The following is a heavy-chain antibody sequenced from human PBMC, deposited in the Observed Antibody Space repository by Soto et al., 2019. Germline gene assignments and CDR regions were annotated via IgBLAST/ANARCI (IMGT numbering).Heavy chain of an antibody. CDR1: GYTFTSYG. V-gene: IGHV1-18*01. CDR3: ARDPYYYDSSGYYYPLDY. Sequence: ASVKVSCKASGYTFTSYGISWVRQAPGQGLEWMGWISAYNGNTNYAQKLQGRVTMTTDTSTSTAYMELRSLRSDDTAVYYCARDPYYYDSSGYYYPLDYWGQGTLVTVSS. D-gene: IGHD3-22*01. CDR2: ISAYNGNT. J-gene: IGHJ4*02.